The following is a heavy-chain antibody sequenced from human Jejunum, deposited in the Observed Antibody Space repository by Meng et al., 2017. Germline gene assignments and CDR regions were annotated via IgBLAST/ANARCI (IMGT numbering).Heavy chain of an antibody. Sequence: GGSLRLSCAASGLTLSGYYVNWVRQAPGKGLEWVGRSYNKPDGYITEFAASVKDRFTISRDESKNSLDLQMNSLKTGDTAVYYCTTEGSSSGPDFENWGQGTLVTVSS. D-gene: IGHD6-19*01. CDR1: GLTLSGYY. CDR2: SYNKPDGYIT. CDR3: TTEGSSSGPDFEN. J-gene: IGHJ4*02. V-gene: IGHV3-72*01.